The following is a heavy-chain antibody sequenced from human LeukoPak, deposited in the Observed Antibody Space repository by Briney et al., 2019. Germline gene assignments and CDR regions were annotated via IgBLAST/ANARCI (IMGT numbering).Heavy chain of an antibody. V-gene: IGHV3-21*01. D-gene: IGHD2-2*01. CDR1: GFTFSSYS. CDR2: ISSSSSYI. CDR3: ARFCSSTNARDY. J-gene: IGHJ4*02. Sequence: GGSLRLSCAASGFTFSSYSMNWVRQAPGKGLEWVSSISSSSSYIYYADSVKGRFTISRDNSKNTLYLQMNSLRAEDTAVYYCARFCSSTNARDYWGQGTLVTVSS.